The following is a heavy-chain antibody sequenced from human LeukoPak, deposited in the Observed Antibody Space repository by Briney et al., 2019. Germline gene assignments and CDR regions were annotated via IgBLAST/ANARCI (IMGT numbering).Heavy chain of an antibody. Sequence: SETLSLTCTVSGGSISSSSYYWSWIRQPPGKGLEWIGYIYYSGSTNYNPSLKSRVTISVDTSKNQFSLKLSSVTAADTAVYYCARGGLHGDNFDYWGQGTLVTVSS. V-gene: IGHV4-61*01. CDR2: IYYSGST. CDR3: ARGGLHGDNFDY. D-gene: IGHD3-10*01. CDR1: GGSISSSSYY. J-gene: IGHJ4*02.